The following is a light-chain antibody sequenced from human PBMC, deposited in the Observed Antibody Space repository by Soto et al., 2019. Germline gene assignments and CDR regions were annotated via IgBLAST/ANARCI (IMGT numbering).Light chain of an antibody. CDR3: QHYNNWPPWT. V-gene: IGKV3-15*01. Sequence: EIIMTQSPDILSVSPGERATLSCRASQSVSIRVAWYQQRPGQAPRLLIYDASTTATGIPARFSGSGSGTEFTLTISSLQAEDFAIYYCQHYNNWPPWTFGQGTKVEIK. CDR2: DAS. CDR1: QSVSIR. J-gene: IGKJ1*01.